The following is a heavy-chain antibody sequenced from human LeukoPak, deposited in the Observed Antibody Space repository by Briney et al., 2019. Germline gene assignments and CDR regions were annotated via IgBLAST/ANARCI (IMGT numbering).Heavy chain of an antibody. CDR1: GYSISSGYY. J-gene: IGHJ4*02. D-gene: IGHD1-1*01. Sequence: PSETLSLTCTVSGYSISSGYYWGWIRQPPGKGLEWIGSIYHSGSTYYNPSFKSRVTISVDTSKNQFSLKLSSVTAADPAVYYCARDRGTWNDDGFDYWGQGTLVTVSS. CDR3: ARDRGTWNDDGFDY. V-gene: IGHV4-38-2*02. CDR2: IYHSGST.